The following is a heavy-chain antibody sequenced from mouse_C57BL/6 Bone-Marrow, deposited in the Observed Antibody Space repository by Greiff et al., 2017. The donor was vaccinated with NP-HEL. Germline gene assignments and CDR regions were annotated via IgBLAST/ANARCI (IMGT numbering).Heavy chain of an antibody. D-gene: IGHD2-3*01. CDR2: IWRGGST. CDR3: AKKGWLERTWFAY. Sequence: VMLVESGPGLVQPSQSLSITCTVSGFSLTRYGVHWVRQSPGKGLEWLGVIWRGGSTDYNAAFMSRLSITKDNSKSQVFFKMNSLQADDTAIYYCAKKGWLERTWFAYWGQGTLVTVSA. V-gene: IGHV2-5*01. CDR1: GFSLTRYG. J-gene: IGHJ3*01.